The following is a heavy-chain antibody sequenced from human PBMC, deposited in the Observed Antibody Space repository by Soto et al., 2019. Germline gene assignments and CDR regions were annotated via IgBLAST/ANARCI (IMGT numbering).Heavy chain of an antibody. Sequence: SETLSLTCTVSGGSISSYYWSWIRQPPGKGLEWIGYIYYSGSTNYNPSLKSRVTISVDTSKNQFSLKLSSVTAEDTAVDYCARPKNKVFVVVPAAIRRNYYGMDVWGQGTTVTVSS. CDR1: GGSISSYY. CDR3: ARPKNKVFVVVPAAIRRNYYGMDV. D-gene: IGHD2-2*01. V-gene: IGHV4-59*01. J-gene: IGHJ6*02. CDR2: IYYSGST.